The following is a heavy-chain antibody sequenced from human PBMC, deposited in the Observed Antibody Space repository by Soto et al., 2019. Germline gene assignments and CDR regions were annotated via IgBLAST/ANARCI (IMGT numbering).Heavy chain of an antibody. CDR3: TRDVGGYNAMSDY. D-gene: IGHD5-12*01. CDR2: IRTDSSAT. Sequence: EVQLSEAGGGLVQPGGSLRLSCAASGFTFSNYAMAWVRQTPGEGLQWVSTIRTDSSATHYADSVKGRFTISRDNSKGTLYLQMETLRAEDTGLYYCTRDVGGYNAMSDYWGQGTVVTVSS. CDR1: GFTFSNYA. J-gene: IGHJ4*02. V-gene: IGHV3-23*01.